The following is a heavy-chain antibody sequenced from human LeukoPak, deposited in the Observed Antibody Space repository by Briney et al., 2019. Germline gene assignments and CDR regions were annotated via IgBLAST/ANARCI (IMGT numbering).Heavy chain of an antibody. CDR3: ARLRTSSWKDAFDI. D-gene: IGHD6-13*01. Sequence: GDSLKISCQGSGYTFSNYWIGWVRQMPGEGLEWMGIIYPGDSDSKYSPSVQGQVIISADKSISTTYLQWSSLKASDTAMYYCARLRTSSWKDAFDIWGPGTLVTVS. J-gene: IGHJ3*02. CDR1: GYTFSNYW. CDR2: IYPGDSDS. V-gene: IGHV5-51*01.